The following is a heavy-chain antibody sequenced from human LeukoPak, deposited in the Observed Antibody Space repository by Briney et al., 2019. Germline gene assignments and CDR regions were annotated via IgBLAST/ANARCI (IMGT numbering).Heavy chain of an antibody. D-gene: IGHD3-10*01. Sequence: ASVTVSFKSSVYTFTGHYMYWVRQAPGQGLEWMGWINPNSGGTNYAQKFQGRVTMTRDTSISTAYMELSRLRSDDTAVYYCARAMVRGVNYFDYGGQGTLVTVSS. CDR3: ARAMVRGVNYFDY. V-gene: IGHV1-2*02. CDR2: INPNSGGT. CDR1: VYTFTGHY. J-gene: IGHJ4*02.